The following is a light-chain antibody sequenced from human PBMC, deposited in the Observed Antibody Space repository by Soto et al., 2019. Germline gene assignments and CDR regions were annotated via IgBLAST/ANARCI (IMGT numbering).Light chain of an antibody. V-gene: IGKV3-15*01. J-gene: IGKJ5*01. Sequence: EIVMTQSPATLSVSPGERATLSCRASQSVSSNLAWYQQKPGQAPRRLIYGASNRATGIPARFSGSGSGTEFTLTVSSLQSEDFAVYYCQQYNNWHPWIAFGQGTRLEIK. CDR2: GAS. CDR3: QQYNNWHPWIA. CDR1: QSVSSN.